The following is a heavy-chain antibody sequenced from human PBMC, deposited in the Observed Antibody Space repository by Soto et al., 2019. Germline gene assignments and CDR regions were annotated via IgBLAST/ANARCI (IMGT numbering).Heavy chain of an antibody. V-gene: IGHV4-34*01. CDR1: GGSFSGYY. Sequence: PSETLSLTCAVYGGSFSGYYWSWIRQPPGKGLEWIGEINHSGSTNYNPSLKSRVTISVDTSKNQFSLKLSSVTAADTAVYYCARASRPRWFGELFPLGGLAVWGQGTTVTVSS. J-gene: IGHJ6*02. CDR2: INHSGST. D-gene: IGHD3-10*01. CDR3: ARASRPRWFGELFPLGGLAV.